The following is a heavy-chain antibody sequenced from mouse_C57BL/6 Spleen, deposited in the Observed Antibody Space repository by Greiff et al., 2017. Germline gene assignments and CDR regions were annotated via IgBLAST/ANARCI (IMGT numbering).Heavy chain of an antibody. CDR2: IYPGSGST. V-gene: IGHV1-55*01. CDR1: GYTFTSYW. Sequence: QVHVKQSGAELVKPGASVKMSCKASGYTFTSYWITWVKQRPGKGLEWIGDIYPGSGSTNYNEKFKSKATLTVDTSSSTAYMQLSSLTSEDSAVYYCATYYDGSSSYAMDYWGQGTSVTVSS. CDR3: ATYYDGSSSYAMDY. D-gene: IGHD1-1*01. J-gene: IGHJ4*01.